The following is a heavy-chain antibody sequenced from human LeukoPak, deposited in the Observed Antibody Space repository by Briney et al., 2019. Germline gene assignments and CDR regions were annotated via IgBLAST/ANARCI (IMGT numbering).Heavy chain of an antibody. D-gene: IGHD3-22*01. Sequence: SETLSLTCAVYGGSFRDYYWSWIRQPPGKGLEWIGEINHSGSTSYNTSLRSRVTISVDTSKNQFSLKLSSVTAEDTAVYYCAGGGVYFYDRSGYYPTGPTPRLDYWGLGNLVTVSS. CDR2: INHSGST. CDR1: GGSFRDYY. V-gene: IGHV4-34*01. J-gene: IGHJ4*02. CDR3: AGGGVYFYDRSGYYPTGPTPRLDY.